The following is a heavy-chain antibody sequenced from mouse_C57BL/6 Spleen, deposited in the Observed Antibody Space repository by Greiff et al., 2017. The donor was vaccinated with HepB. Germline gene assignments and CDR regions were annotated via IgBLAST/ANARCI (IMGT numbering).Heavy chain of an antibody. CDR2: INPNNGGT. J-gene: IGHJ4*01. V-gene: IGHV1-26*01. CDR1: GYTFTDYY. CDR3: ANHEGYAMDY. Sequence: EVQLQQSGPELVKPGASVKISCKASGYTFTDYYMNWVKQSHGKSLEWIGDINPNNGGTSYNQKFKGKATLTVDKSSSTAYMELRSLTSEDSADYYCANHEGYAMDYWGQGTSVTVSS.